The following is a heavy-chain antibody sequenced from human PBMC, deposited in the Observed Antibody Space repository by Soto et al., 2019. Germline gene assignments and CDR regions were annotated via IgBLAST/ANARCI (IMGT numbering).Heavy chain of an antibody. V-gene: IGHV3-23*01. CDR1: GFTFSNYA. CDR2: ISGTGTST. CDR3: AGPCVSAGVPGADTPIAAQKAIDYYHPMDD. J-gene: IGHJ6*02. Sequence: GGSLRLSCAASGFTFSNYAMTWFRQAPGKGLQWVSGISGTGTSTYYTDSVKGRVTISRDNSKNRLFLQMNRLRAEDTAVYFWAGPCVSAGVPGADTPIAAQKAIDYYHPMDDSGDGTTVTDCS. D-gene: IGHD6-25*01.